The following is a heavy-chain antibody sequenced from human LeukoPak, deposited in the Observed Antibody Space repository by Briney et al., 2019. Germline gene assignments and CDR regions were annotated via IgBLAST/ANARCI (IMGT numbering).Heavy chain of an antibody. Sequence: SETLSLTCTVSGGSISSYYWSWIRQPPGKGLEWIGEINHSGSTNYNPSLKSRVTISVDTSKNQFSLKLSSVTAADTAVYYCATARRVGAFDIWGQGTMVTVSS. J-gene: IGHJ3*02. V-gene: IGHV4-34*01. D-gene: IGHD3-10*01. CDR2: INHSGST. CDR1: GGSISSYY. CDR3: ATARRVGAFDI.